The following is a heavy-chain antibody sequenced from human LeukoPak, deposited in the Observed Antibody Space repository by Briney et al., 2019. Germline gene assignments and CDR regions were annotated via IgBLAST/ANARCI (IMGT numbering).Heavy chain of an antibody. V-gene: IGHV1-46*01. J-gene: IGHJ4*02. CDR3: SRVTTLERPFDY. D-gene: IGHD4-23*01. Sequence: GASVKVSCKASGYTFTSYYMHWVRQAPGQGLEWMGIINPSGGSTSYAQKFQGRVTMTRDTSTSTVYMELSSLRSEDTAVYYCSRVTTLERPFDYWGQGTLVTVSS. CDR1: GYTFTSYY. CDR2: INPSGGST.